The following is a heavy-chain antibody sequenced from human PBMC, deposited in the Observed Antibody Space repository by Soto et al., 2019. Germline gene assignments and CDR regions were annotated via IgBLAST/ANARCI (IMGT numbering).Heavy chain of an antibody. CDR1: GFSIRSGYY. D-gene: IGHD2-15*01. Sequence: SATLSLTCGVSGFSIRSGYYWGWGRQPPGRGLGWIGYIYYSGTAYYHPSLRRRVSISLDPSKNQFSLKLSSVTAADTAVYYCAIGANPYAVDVVDIWGQGTLVT. CDR2: IYYSGTA. V-gene: IGHV4-38-2*01. CDR3: AIGANPYAVDVVDI. J-gene: IGHJ4*02.